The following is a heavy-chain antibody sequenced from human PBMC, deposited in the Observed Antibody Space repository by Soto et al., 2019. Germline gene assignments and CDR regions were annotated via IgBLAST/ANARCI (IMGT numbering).Heavy chain of an antibody. CDR1: GFTFSGYW. CDR3: VRLRGTANFDY. D-gene: IGHD3-16*01. Sequence: GGSLRLSCAASGFTFSGYWMSWVRQAPGKGLESVANIKQDGSEKNYVDSVKGRFAISRDNTQNSLSLQMNSLRAEDTAVYYCVRLRGTANFDYWGQGTLVTVSS. V-gene: IGHV3-7*01. J-gene: IGHJ4*02. CDR2: IKQDGSEK.